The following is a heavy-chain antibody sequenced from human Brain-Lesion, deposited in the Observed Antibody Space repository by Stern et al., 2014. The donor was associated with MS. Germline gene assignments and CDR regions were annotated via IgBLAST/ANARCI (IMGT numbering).Heavy chain of an antibody. V-gene: IGHV3-9*01. Sequence: PLVQSGGDLVQPGRSLRLSCAAFGFTFDDYAMHWVRQAPGKGLEWVGGISWNSGTIGYADSVKGRFTTSRDNAYSSLYLQMNSLRPEDTALYYCARDITGSSAYFAYWGQGTLVTVSS. CDR1: GFTFDDYA. J-gene: IGHJ4*02. CDR2: ISWNSGTI. D-gene: IGHD1-14*01. CDR3: ARDITGSSAYFAY.